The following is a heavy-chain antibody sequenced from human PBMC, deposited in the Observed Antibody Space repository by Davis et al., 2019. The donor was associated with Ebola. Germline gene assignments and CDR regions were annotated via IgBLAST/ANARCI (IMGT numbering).Heavy chain of an antibody. V-gene: IGHV1-69*04. CDR2: IIPILGIA. Sequence: AASVKVSCKASGGTFSSYTISWVRQAPGQGLEWMGRIIPILGIANYAQKFQGRVTITADKSTSTAYMELSSLRSEDTAVYYCAREGPVEMATITDYYYGMDVWGQGTTVTVSS. D-gene: IGHD5-24*01. CDR3: AREGPVEMATITDYYYGMDV. CDR1: GGTFSSYT. J-gene: IGHJ6*02.